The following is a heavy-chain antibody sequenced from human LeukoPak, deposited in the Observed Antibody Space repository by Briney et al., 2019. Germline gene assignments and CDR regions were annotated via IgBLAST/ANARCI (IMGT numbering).Heavy chain of an antibody. J-gene: IGHJ4*02. CDR2: INVNT. D-gene: IGHD3-22*01. Sequence: ASVKVSCKASGDSFSSYGISWLRQAPGQGLEWMGWINVNTKYAQKFQGRVTMTTDTSKTTAYMELRSLRSDDTAVYYCARDSLNYYDSSGYDYWGQGTLVTVSS. V-gene: IGHV1-18*01. CDR3: ARDSLNYYDSSGYDY. CDR1: GDSFSSYG.